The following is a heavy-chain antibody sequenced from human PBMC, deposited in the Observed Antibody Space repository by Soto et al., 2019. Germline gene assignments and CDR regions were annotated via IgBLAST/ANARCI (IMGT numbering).Heavy chain of an antibody. CDR3: ARGGRGGGSSRFDF. V-gene: IGHV4-31*03. J-gene: IGHJ4*02. D-gene: IGHD2-15*01. CDR1: GGSISSGGYY. CDR2: IYDRGSP. Sequence: QVQLQESGPGLVKPSQTLSLTCTVSGGSISSGGYYWSSIRHHPGKGLEWIGYIYDRGSPYYNPSLQGRVSNSAGTSKDPLCLELCSVAVADTAVYSCARGGRGGGSSRFDFGGQGTLVTVSS.